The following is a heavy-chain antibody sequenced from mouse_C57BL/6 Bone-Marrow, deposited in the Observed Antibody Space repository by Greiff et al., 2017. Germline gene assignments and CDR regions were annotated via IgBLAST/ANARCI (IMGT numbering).Heavy chain of an antibody. CDR1: GYTFTSYW. J-gene: IGHJ3*01. CDR3: ARGLLGSWFAY. V-gene: IGHV1-59*01. Sequence: VKLKQPGAELVRPGTSVKLSCKASGYTFTSYWMHWVKQRPGQGLEWIGVIDPSDSYTNYNQKFKGKATLTVDTSSSTAYMQLSSLTSEDSAVYYCARGLLGSWFAYWGQGTLVTVSA. D-gene: IGHD2-3*01. CDR2: IDPSDSYT.